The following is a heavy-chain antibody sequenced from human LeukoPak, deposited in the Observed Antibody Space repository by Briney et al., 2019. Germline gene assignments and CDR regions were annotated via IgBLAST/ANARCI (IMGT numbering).Heavy chain of an antibody. CDR3: ARAVGSGSFQTYYYYMDV. D-gene: IGHD3-10*01. Sequence: SETLSITCTVSCGSISSYYWSWIRQPPWKGLEWIGYIYYSGSTNYNPSLKSRVTMSVDTSKNQFSLKLSSVTAADTAVYYCARAVGSGSFQTYYYYMDVWGKGTTVTISS. J-gene: IGHJ6*03. CDR2: IYYSGST. CDR1: CGSISSYY. V-gene: IGHV4-59*12.